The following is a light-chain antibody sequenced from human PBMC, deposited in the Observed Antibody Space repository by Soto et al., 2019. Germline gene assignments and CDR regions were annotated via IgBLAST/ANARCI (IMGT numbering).Light chain of an antibody. CDR3: QQYGSSPRT. Sequence: EIVLTQSPGTLSLSPGQGATLSCRASQSLSSIYLAWYQQKPGQAPRLLIHRTSSRATGIPDRFSGSESETDFTLTISRLEPDDSAVYYCQQYGSSPRTFGPGTKVEIK. J-gene: IGKJ1*01. CDR2: RTS. CDR1: QSLSSIY. V-gene: IGKV3-20*01.